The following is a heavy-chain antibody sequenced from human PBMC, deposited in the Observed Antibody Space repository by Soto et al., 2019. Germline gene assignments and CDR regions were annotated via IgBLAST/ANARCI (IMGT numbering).Heavy chain of an antibody. Sequence: QITLKESGPTLVKPTQTLTLTCTFSGFSLSTSGVGVGWIRQPPGKALEWLALIYWDDDKRYSPSLKSRLTITKDTSKNQVVLTMTNMDPVDTATYYCAHTTTYYDFWSGTQGDAFDIWGQGTMVTVSS. V-gene: IGHV2-5*02. CDR3: AHTTTYYDFWSGTQGDAFDI. D-gene: IGHD3-3*01. J-gene: IGHJ3*02. CDR1: GFSLSTSGVG. CDR2: IYWDDDK.